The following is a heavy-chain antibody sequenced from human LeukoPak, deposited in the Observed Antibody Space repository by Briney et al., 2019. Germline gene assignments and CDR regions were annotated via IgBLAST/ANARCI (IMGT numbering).Heavy chain of an antibody. CDR2: RSHDGGIE. D-gene: IGHD3-10*01. CDR1: GFPFSRYA. J-gene: IGHJ4*02. CDR3: ASSNEFYVDY. Sequence: GTSLRLSCAASGFPFSRYAVHWVRQAPGKGLEWVALRSHDGGIEDYADSVKGRFTISRDNSRNTLYLQMNSLKPEDTAVYYCASSNEFYVDYWGQGTLVTVSS. V-gene: IGHV3-30-3*01.